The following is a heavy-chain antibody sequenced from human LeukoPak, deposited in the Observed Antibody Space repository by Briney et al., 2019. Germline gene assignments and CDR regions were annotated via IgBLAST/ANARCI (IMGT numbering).Heavy chain of an antibody. J-gene: IGHJ4*02. CDR3: AKDCSGGSCYFDY. Sequence: GTLSLTCTVSSGAISTSHWLSWVRQAPGKGLEWVSAISGSGGSTYYADSVKGRFTISRDNSKNTLYLQMNSLRAEDTAVYYCAKDCSGGSCYFDYWGQGTLVTVSS. D-gene: IGHD2-15*01. CDR2: ISGSGGST. CDR1: SGAISTSHW. V-gene: IGHV3-23*01.